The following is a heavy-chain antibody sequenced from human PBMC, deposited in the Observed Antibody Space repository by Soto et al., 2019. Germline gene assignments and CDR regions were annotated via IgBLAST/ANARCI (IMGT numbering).Heavy chain of an antibody. D-gene: IGHD3-10*01. CDR2: IGTAGDT. CDR1: GFTFSSYD. J-gene: IGHJ6*02. CDR3: ATLWPNYGMDV. V-gene: IGHV3-13*01. Sequence: GGSLRLSCAASGFTFSSYDMHWVRQATGKGLEWVSAIGTAGDTYYPGSVKGRFTISRENAKNSLYLQMNSLRAEDTAVYYCATLWPNYGMDVWGQGTTVTVSS.